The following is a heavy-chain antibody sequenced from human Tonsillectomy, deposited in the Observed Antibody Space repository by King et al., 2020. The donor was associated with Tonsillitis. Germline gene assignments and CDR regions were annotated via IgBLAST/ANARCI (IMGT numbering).Heavy chain of an antibody. CDR2: IKSDGSST. CDR3: ARAPHDILTGYSPVDY. V-gene: IGHV3-74*01. D-gene: IGHD3-9*01. CDR1: GFTFSNYW. Sequence: VQLVESGGGLVQPGGSLRLSCAASGFTFSNYWMHWVRQAPGKGLVWVSRIKSDGSSTTYADSVKGRFTISRGNAKNTLYLQMNSLRAKDTAVYYCARAPHDILTGYSPVDYWGQGTLVTVSS. J-gene: IGHJ4*02.